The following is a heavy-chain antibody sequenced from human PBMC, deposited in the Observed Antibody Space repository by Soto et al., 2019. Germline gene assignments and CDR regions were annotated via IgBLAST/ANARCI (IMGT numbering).Heavy chain of an antibody. J-gene: IGHJ5*02. Sequence: GASVKVSCKASGYTFTSHAMHWVRQAPGQRLEWMGWINAGNGNTKYSQKFQGRVTITRDTSASTAYMELSSLRSEDTAVYYCARDSVGYCSSTSCYALNWFDPWGQGTLVTVSS. CDR3: ARDSVGYCSSTSCYALNWFDP. CDR2: INAGNGNT. V-gene: IGHV1-3*01. CDR1: GYTFTSHA. D-gene: IGHD2-2*01.